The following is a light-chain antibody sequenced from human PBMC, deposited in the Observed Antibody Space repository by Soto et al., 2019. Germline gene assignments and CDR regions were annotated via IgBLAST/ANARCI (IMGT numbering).Light chain of an antibody. Sequence: QSALTQPASVSGSPGQSITISCTGTSSDVGSYNLVSWYQQHPGKAPKLMIYEGSKRPSGVSNRFSGSKSGNTASLTISGLQAEDEADYYCCSYAGSYTFVVFGGGTKLTFL. CDR3: CSYAGSYTFVV. CDR2: EGS. CDR1: SSDVGSYNL. J-gene: IGLJ3*02. V-gene: IGLV2-23*03.